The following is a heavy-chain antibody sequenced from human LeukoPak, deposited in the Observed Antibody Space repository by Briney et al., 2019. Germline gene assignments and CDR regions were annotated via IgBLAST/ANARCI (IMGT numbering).Heavy chain of an antibody. CDR2: ISYSGST. Sequence: PSQTLSPTCTVSGGSISSYYWSWMRQPPGKGLEWIGYISYSGSTNYNPSLKSRVTISVDTSKNQFSLKLSSVTAADTAVYYCARHFSNSAAALHWGRGTLVTVSS. CDR3: ARHFSNSAAALH. D-gene: IGHD6-13*01. J-gene: IGHJ4*02. CDR1: GGSISSYY. V-gene: IGHV4-59*08.